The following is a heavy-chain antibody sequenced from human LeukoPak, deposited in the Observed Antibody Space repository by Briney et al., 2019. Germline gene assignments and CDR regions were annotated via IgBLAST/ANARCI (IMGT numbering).Heavy chain of an antibody. CDR1: GYTFTSYY. CDR2: INPSGGST. CDR3: ARSFQGSGSREGTFDY. J-gene: IGHJ4*02. Sequence: GASVKVSCKASGYTFTSYYMHWVRQAPGQGLEWMGIINPSGGSTSYAQKFQGRATMTRDTSTSTVYMELSSLRSEDTAVYYCARSFQGSGSREGTFDYWGQGTLVTVSS. V-gene: IGHV1-46*01. D-gene: IGHD1-26*01.